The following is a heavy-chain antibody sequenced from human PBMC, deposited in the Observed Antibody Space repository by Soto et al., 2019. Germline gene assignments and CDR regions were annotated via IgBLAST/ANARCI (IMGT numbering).Heavy chain of an antibody. CDR2: IYYSGST. CDR3: ARDPAP. V-gene: IGHV4-59*12. J-gene: IGHJ5*02. CDR1: SVSISNYK. Sequence: PSETLSLTCSVSSVSISNYKWSWIRQTPGKGLEWIGYIYYSGSTNYNPSLKSRVTISVDTSKNQFSLKLTSVTAADTAVYYCARDPAPWGQGTLVTVSS.